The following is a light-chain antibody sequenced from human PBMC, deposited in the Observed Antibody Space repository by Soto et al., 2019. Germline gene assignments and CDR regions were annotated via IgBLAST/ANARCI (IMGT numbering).Light chain of an antibody. V-gene: IGLV4-69*01. Sequence: QPVLTQSPSASASLGASVKLTCTLSSGHSSYAIAWHQQQPEKGPRYLMNLNSDGRHSKGDGIPDRFSGSSSGAERYLTISSLQSKDEADYYCQTWGTGVVVFGGGTKLTVL. CDR3: QTWGTGVVV. CDR1: SGHSSYA. CDR2: LNSDGRH. J-gene: IGLJ2*01.